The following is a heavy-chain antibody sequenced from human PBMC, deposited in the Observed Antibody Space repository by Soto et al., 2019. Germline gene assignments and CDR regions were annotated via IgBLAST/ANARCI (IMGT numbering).Heavy chain of an antibody. Sequence: PGGSLRLSCAASGFTFRLYWMGWVRQAPGKGLEWVANIQHDGTKTFYVDSVKGRFTISRDNTDNSLSLQMDSLRVEDTAIYYCARVAHNAMNWASISDYFRHWGQGT. CDR2: IQHDGTKT. CDR3: ARVAHNAMNWASISDYFRH. V-gene: IGHV3-7*03. D-gene: IGHD7-27*01. CDR1: GFTFRLYW. J-gene: IGHJ1*01.